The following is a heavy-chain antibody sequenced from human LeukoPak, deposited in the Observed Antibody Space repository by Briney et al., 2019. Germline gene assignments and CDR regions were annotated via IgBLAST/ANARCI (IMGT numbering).Heavy chain of an antibody. CDR1: TFAFSFDA. J-gene: IGHJ4*02. CDR3: AKDLHYGDHGGVY. D-gene: IGHD4-17*01. Sequence: GGSLRLSCAASTFAFSFDAMSWVRQAPGEGLEWVSSISGSGGSTYYADSVKGRFTISRDNSKNTLYLQMNSLRAEDTGVYYCAKDLHYGDHGGVYWGQGTLVTVSS. V-gene: IGHV3-23*01. CDR2: ISGSGGST.